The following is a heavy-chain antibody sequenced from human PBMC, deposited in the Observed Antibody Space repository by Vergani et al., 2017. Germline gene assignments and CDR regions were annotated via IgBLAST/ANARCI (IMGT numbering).Heavy chain of an antibody. Sequence: QVQLQESGPGLVKPSQTLSLTCTVSGGSISSGGYYWSWIRQHPGKGLEWIGYIYYSGSTYYNPSLKSRVTISVDTSKNQFSLKLSSVTAADTAGYYCARVALIAAAGRRWFDPWGQGTLVTVSS. D-gene: IGHD6-13*01. J-gene: IGHJ5*02. CDR1: GGSISSGGYY. CDR2: IYYSGST. CDR3: ARVALIAAAGRRWFDP. V-gene: IGHV4-31*03.